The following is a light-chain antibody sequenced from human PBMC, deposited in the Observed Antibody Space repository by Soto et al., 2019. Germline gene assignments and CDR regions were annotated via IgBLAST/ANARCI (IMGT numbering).Light chain of an antibody. CDR1: GSSIGTNT. CDR3: AAWDGSLNNVL. V-gene: IGLV1-44*01. CDR2: GNN. Sequence: SVLTQPPSASGTPGQRVTISCSGSGSSIGTNTVNWYRQLPGTAPKLLIYGNNQRPSGVPDRFSGSKSGTSASLGISGLQSEDEADYYCAAWDGSLNNVLFGGGTQLTVL. J-gene: IGLJ2*01.